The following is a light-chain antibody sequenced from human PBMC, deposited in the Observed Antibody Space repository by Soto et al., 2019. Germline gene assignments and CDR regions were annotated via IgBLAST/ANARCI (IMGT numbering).Light chain of an antibody. V-gene: IGKV1-39*01. J-gene: IGKJ3*01. Sequence: DIQMTQSPSSLSASVVYRVTITFRSNQSISSYLNLYQQKPGKAPKLLIYSASTLQSGVPSRFSGSGSGTDFTLTISCLQSEDFATYYCQKYYSYPPTFGPGTKVDIK. CDR3: QKYYSYPPT. CDR2: SAS. CDR1: QSISSY.